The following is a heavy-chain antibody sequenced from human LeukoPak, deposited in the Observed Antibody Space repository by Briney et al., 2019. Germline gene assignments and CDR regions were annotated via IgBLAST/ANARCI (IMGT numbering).Heavy chain of an antibody. J-gene: IGHJ4*02. CDR1: GGSISSYY. CDR3: ARDGPDSGPYYFDY. Sequence: SETLSLTCTVSGGSISSYYWSWIRQPPGKGLEWIGYIYYSGSTYYNPSLKSRVTISVDTSKNQFSLKLSSVTAADTAVYYCARDGPDSGPYYFDYWGQGTLVTVSS. V-gene: IGHV4-59*12. CDR2: IYYSGST. D-gene: IGHD5-12*01.